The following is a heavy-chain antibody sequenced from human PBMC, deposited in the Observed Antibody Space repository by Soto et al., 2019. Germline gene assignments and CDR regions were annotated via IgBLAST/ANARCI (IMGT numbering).Heavy chain of an antibody. V-gene: IGHV1-3*01. CDR2: INAGNGNT. J-gene: IGHJ4*02. D-gene: IGHD1-26*01. Sequence: GASVKVSCKASGYTFTSYAMHWVRQAPGQRLEWMRWINAGNGNTKYSQKFQGRVTITRDTSASTAYMELSSLRSEDTAVYYCARDQFISGSGSYYYWGQGTLVTVSS. CDR1: GYTFTSYA. CDR3: ARDQFISGSGSYYY.